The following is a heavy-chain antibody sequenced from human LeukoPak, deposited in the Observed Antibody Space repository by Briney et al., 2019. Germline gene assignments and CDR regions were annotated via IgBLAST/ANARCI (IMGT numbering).Heavy chain of an antibody. D-gene: IGHD3-22*01. CDR2: IYNSGST. V-gene: IGHV4-59*11. CDR1: GGSISSHY. Sequence: SETLSLTCTVSGGSISSHYWSWIRQPPGKGLEWIGYIYNSGSTNYNPSLKSRVTISVDTSKNQFSLKLSSVTAADTAVYYCARFYSYDSSGYSAFDIWGQGTMVTVSS. CDR3: ARFYSYDSSGYSAFDI. J-gene: IGHJ3*02.